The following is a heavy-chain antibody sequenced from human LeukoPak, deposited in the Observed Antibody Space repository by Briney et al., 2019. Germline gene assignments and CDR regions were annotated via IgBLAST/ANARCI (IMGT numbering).Heavy chain of an antibody. J-gene: IGHJ4*02. Sequence: GGSLRLSCAASGFTFSSYVMSWVRQAPGKGLEWVSGISGSGGSTYHADSVKGRFTISRDNSKNTLYLQMNSLRAEDTAVYYCVRNYGYYYDSSGYWRYWGQGTLVTVSS. V-gene: IGHV3-23*01. CDR2: ISGSGGST. CDR1: GFTFSSYV. D-gene: IGHD3-22*01. CDR3: VRNYGYYYDSSGYWRY.